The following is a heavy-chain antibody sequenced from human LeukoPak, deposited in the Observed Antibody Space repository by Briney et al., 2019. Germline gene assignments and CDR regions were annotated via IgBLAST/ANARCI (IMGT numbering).Heavy chain of an antibody. J-gene: IGHJ4*02. D-gene: IGHD3-3*01. Sequence: SETLSLTCTVSGGSINSYYWSWIRQPPGKALEWIGYIYYSGSTNYNPSLKSRVTISVDTSKNQFSLKLSSVTAADTAVYYCAAMHDFWSGYYDYWGQGTLVTVSS. CDR3: AAMHDFWSGYYDY. CDR1: GGSINSYY. V-gene: IGHV4-59*01. CDR2: IYYSGST.